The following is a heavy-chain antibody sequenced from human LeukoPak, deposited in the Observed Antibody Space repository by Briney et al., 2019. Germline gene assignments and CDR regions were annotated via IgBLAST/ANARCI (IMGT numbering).Heavy chain of an antibody. J-gene: IGHJ4*02. V-gene: IGHV3-23*01. Sequence: GGSLRLSCAASGFTFSSYAMSWVRQAPGKGLEWVSAISGSGGSTYYADSVKGRFTISRDNSKNTLYLQMNSLRAEDTAVYYCAKPWLPGIAVAGTLDYWGQGTLVTASS. CDR1: GFTFSSYA. CDR3: AKPWLPGIAVAGTLDY. CDR2: ISGSGGST. D-gene: IGHD6-19*01.